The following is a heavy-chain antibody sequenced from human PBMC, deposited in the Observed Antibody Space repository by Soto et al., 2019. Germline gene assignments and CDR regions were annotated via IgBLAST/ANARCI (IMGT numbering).Heavy chain of an antibody. CDR3: ARSPPGGYHYYYGMDV. Sequence: EVQLVESGGGLVQPGGSLRLSCAASGFTFSSYDMQWVRQATGKGLGWVSAIGTAGDTYYPGSVKGRFTISRENAKNSLYLQMNSLRAGDTAVYYCARSPPGGYHYYYGMDVWGQGTTVTVSS. J-gene: IGHJ6*02. D-gene: IGHD3-22*01. CDR2: IGTAGDT. V-gene: IGHV3-13*04. CDR1: GFTFSSYD.